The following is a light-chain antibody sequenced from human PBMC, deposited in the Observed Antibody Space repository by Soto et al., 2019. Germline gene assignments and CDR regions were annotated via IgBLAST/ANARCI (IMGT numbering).Light chain of an antibody. CDR1: RSVSSY. Sequence: EIFLTQSPATLSLSAGETATLSWRASRSVSSYLAWYQQKPGQAPRLLIYGASTRVTGIPARFSGSGSGTEFTLTISSLQSEDFAVYYCHQYGSSPHTFGQGTRLEI. V-gene: IGKV3-15*01. J-gene: IGKJ5*01. CDR2: GAS. CDR3: HQYGSSPHT.